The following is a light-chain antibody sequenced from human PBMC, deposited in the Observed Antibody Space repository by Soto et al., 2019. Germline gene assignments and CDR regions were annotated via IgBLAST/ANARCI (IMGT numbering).Light chain of an antibody. Sequence: QSVLTQPASVSGSPGPSITISCTGTSSDVGGYNYVSWYQQHPGKAPKLMIYDVSNRPSGVSNRFSGSKSGNTAALTTSGLQAEDEADYYCSSYTSSSTPVVFGGGTELTVL. V-gene: IGLV2-14*01. CDR3: SSYTSSSTPVV. CDR1: SSDVGGYNY. J-gene: IGLJ2*01. CDR2: DVS.